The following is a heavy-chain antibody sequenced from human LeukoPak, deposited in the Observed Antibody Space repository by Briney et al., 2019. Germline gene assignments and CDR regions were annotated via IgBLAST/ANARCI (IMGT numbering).Heavy chain of an antibody. V-gene: IGHV4-39*07. CDR3: ARGRDYYDSSGDNIPGAFDI. D-gene: IGHD3-22*01. J-gene: IGHJ3*02. Sequence: PSETLSLTCTVSGGSISSSSYYWGWIRQPPGKGLEWIGSINYSGSTYYNPSLKSRVTISVDRSKNQFSLKLSSVTAADTAVYYCARGRDYYDSSGDNIPGAFDIWGQGTMVTVSS. CDR1: GGSISSSSYY. CDR2: INYSGST.